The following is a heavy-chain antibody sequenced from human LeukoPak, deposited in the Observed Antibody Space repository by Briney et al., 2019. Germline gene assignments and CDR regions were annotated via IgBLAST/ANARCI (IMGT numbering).Heavy chain of an antibody. CDR3: ARGPTETPFES. V-gene: IGHV1-46*01. J-gene: IGHJ4*02. CDR1: GYIFTSYY. CDR2: INPNGGST. Sequence: ASVKVSCKASGYIFTSYYVHWVRQAPGQGLEWMGIINPNGGSTSYSQKFQDRITLTRDTSTSTVYMELSSLRSDDTAIYYCARGPTETPFESRGQGTLVTVSS.